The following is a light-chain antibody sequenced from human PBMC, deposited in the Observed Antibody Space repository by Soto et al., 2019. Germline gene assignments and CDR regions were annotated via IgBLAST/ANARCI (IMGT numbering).Light chain of an antibody. V-gene: IGLV1-40*01. CDR3: QSYDDSLGGYV. Sequence: QSVLTQPPSVSGAPGQRVTISCTGSSSNIGAGYDVHWYQQLPGTAPKLLIFDNSNRPSGVPDRFSGSKSGTSASLAITGPHAEDEADYYCQSYDDSLGGYVFGTGTKVTVL. CDR1: SSNIGAGYD. J-gene: IGLJ1*01. CDR2: DNS.